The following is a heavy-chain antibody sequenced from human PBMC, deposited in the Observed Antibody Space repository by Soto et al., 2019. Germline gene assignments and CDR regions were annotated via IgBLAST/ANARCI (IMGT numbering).Heavy chain of an antibody. Sequence: EVPLLESGGGLVQPGGSLRLSCAASGFTFSTYAMRWVRQAPGKGLEWVSAISGRGDSTYYADSVKGRFTISRDNSKNTLYLQMNSLRAEDTAVYYCASRGSGSYYNYWGQGTLVTVSS. CDR2: ISGRGDST. V-gene: IGHV3-23*01. CDR1: GFTFSTYA. D-gene: IGHD1-26*01. J-gene: IGHJ4*02. CDR3: ASRGSGSYYNY.